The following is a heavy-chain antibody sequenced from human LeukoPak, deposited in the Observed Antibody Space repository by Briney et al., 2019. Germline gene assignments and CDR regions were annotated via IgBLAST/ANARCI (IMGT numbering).Heavy chain of an antibody. J-gene: IGHJ4*02. V-gene: IGHV1-69*05. Sequence: GSSVKVSCKASGGTFSSYAISWVRQAPGQGLEWMGGIIPIFGTANYAQKFQGRVTITTDESTSTAYMELSSLRSEDTAVYYCARVGGIVVVPAAIFGPPGVLIDWGQGTLATVSS. D-gene: IGHD2-2*01. CDR3: ARVGGIVVVPAAIFGPPGVLID. CDR1: GGTFSSYA. CDR2: IIPIFGTA.